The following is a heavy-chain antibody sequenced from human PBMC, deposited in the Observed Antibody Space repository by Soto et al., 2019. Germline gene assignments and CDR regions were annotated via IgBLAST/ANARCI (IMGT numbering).Heavy chain of an antibody. D-gene: IGHD3-16*02. CDR2: INAGNGNT. CDR3: ARDEDYDYVWGSYRSPDPLDY. CDR1: GYTFTSYA. Sequence: ASVKVSCKASGYTFTSYAMHWVRQAPGQRLEWMGWINAGNGNTKYSQKFQGRVTITRDTSASTAYMELSSLRSEDTAVYYCARDEDYDYVWGSYRSPDPLDYWGQGTLVTVSS. V-gene: IGHV1-3*01. J-gene: IGHJ4*02.